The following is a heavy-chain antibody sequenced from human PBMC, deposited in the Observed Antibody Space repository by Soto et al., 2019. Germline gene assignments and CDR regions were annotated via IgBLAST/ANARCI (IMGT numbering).Heavy chain of an antibody. CDR1: GYTFTSYD. J-gene: IGHJ6*02. CDR3: ARWPDGYYYYGMDV. CDR2: KNPNSGNT. V-gene: IGHV1-8*01. Sequence: QVQLVQSGAEVKKPGASVKVSCKTSGYTFTSYDINWVRQATEQGLEWMGWKNPNSGNTGYAQEFKGRVTMTRNTSLSTAYMELSSLGSEDTAVYYCARWPDGYYYYGMDVWGQGTTVTVSS.